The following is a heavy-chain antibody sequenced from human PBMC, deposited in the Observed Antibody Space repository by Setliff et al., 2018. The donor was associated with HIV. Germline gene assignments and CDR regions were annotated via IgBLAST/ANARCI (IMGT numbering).Heavy chain of an antibody. V-gene: IGHV4-34*01. CDR1: GGSFRGFS. Sequence: SETLSLTCAVYGGSFRGFSWNWIRQPPGKGLEWIGDINNYGVTLYTSSLAGRVTISVDTSKNQFSLTLKSLTVADTALYFCSRGPTIRGSFTGVVYTAPLPSFDTWSQGSLVTVSS. J-gene: IGHJ4*02. CDR3: SRGPTIRGSFTGVVYTAPLPSFDT. D-gene: IGHD3-3*01. CDR2: INNYGVT.